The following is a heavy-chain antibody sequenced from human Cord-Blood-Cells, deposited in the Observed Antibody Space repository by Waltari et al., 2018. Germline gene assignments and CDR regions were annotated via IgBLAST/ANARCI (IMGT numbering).Heavy chain of an antibody. CDR2: IIPIFGTA. Sequence: QVQLLQSGAEVKKPGSSVTVSCKASGGTFSSYAIRWVRQPPGQGLEWMGGIIPIFGTANYAQKFQGRVTITADESTSTAYMELSSLRSEDTAVYYCARDQGGAYCGGDCYFAYWGQGTLVTVSS. D-gene: IGHD2-21*02. CDR3: ARDQGGAYCGGDCYFAY. V-gene: IGHV1-69*01. J-gene: IGHJ4*02. CDR1: GGTFSSYA.